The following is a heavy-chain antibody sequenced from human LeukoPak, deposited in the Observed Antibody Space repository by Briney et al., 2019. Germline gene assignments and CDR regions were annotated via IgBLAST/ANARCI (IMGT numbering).Heavy chain of an antibody. D-gene: IGHD6-13*01. CDR1: GFTFSSYA. CDR2: ISGSGGST. J-gene: IGHJ1*01. V-gene: IGHV3-23*01. Sequence: GGSPRLSCAASGFTFSSYAMSWVRQAPGKGLEWVSAISGSGGSTYYADSVKGRFTISRDNSKNTLYLQMNSLRTEDTAVYYCAKDQSSSWFGYFQHWGQGTLVTVSS. CDR3: AKDQSSSWFGYFQH.